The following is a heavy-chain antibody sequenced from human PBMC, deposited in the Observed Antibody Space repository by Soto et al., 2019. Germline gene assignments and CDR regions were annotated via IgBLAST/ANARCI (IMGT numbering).Heavy chain of an antibody. Sequence: PSETLSLTCTVAGGSISSSSYYWGWIRQPPGKGLEWIGSIYYSGSTYYNPSLKSRVTISVDTSKNQFSLKLSSVTAADTAVYYCGTWNYGGFDYWGQGTLVTVSS. CDR1: GGSISSSSYY. D-gene: IGHD1-7*01. CDR2: IYYSGST. J-gene: IGHJ4*02. CDR3: GTWNYGGFDY. V-gene: IGHV4-39*01.